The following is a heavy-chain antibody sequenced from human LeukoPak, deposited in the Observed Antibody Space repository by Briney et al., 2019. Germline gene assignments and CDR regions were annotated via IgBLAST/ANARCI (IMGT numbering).Heavy chain of an antibody. CDR2: IRSFNGDT. J-gene: IGHJ5*02. CDR3: ARGWELLS. CDR1: GYTFTNYD. Sequence: ASVKVSCKASGYTFTNYDISWVRQAPGHGLGWMGWIRSFNGDTNYAQKFQGRVTITADTSTSTAYMELRSLRSDDTAVYYCARGWELLSWGQGTLVTVSS. V-gene: IGHV1-18*01. D-gene: IGHD3-10*01.